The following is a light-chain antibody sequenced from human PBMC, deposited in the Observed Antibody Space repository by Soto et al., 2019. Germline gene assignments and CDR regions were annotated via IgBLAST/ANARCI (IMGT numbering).Light chain of an antibody. J-gene: IGKJ1*01. CDR3: QQYSSLWT. V-gene: IGKV3-20*01. CDR2: GAS. CDR1: QSISGTY. Sequence: DTVLTQSPGTLSLTSGERATLSCRASQSISGTYLAWYQQKPGQAPRLLIYGASSRATGIPDRFSGSGSGTDFTLTITRLEPEDFAVYYCQQYSSLWTFGQGTKVDI.